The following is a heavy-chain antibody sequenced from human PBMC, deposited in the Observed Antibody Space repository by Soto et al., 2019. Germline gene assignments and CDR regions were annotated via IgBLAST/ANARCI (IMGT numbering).Heavy chain of an antibody. J-gene: IGHJ4*02. Sequence: EVQLLESGGGLVQPGGSLRLSCAASGFTFSSYAMSWVRQAPGKGLEWVSAISGSGGSTYYADSVKGRFTISRDNSKNTLYLQMNSLRAEDTVVYYCAKDLLAYCCGDCSPPDYWGQGTLVTVSS. V-gene: IGHV3-23*01. CDR3: AKDLLAYCCGDCSPPDY. CDR1: GFTFSSYA. D-gene: IGHD2-21*02. CDR2: ISGSGGST.